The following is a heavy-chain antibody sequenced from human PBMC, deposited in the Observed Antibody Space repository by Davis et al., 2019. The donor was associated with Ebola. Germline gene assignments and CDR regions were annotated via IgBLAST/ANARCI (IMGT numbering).Heavy chain of an antibody. CDR3: TTDIQWQPFDI. V-gene: IGHV3-21*01. D-gene: IGHD5-12*01. CDR1: GFTFSSYS. CDR2: ISSSSSYI. Sequence: GESLKISCAASGFTFSSYSMNWVRQAPGKGLEWVSSISSSSSYIYYADSVKGRFTISRDNAKNSLYLQMNSLRAEDTAVYYCTTDIQWQPFDIWGQGTMVTVSS. J-gene: IGHJ3*02.